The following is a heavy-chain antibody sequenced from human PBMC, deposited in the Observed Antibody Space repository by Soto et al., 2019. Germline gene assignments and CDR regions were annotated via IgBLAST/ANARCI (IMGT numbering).Heavy chain of an antibody. Sequence: PSQTLSLTCAISGDSVSSNSAVWNWIRQSPSRGLEWLGRTYYRSKWYNDYAVSVKSRMTINPDTSKNQFSLQLNSVTPEDTAVYFCARDPADGTNCLDVWGQGTTVTVSS. V-gene: IGHV6-1*01. CDR1: GDSVSSNSAV. CDR2: TYYRSKWYN. D-gene: IGHD2-2*01. CDR3: ARDPADGTNCLDV. J-gene: IGHJ6*02.